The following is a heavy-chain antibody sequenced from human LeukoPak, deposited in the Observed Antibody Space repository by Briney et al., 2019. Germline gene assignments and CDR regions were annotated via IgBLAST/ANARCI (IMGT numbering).Heavy chain of an antibody. V-gene: IGHV1-18*01. CDR1: GYTFTSYG. CDR2: ISAYNGNT. D-gene: IGHD3-22*01. Sequence: ASVKVSCKASGYTFTSYGISWVRQAPGQGLEWMGWISAYNGNTNYAQKLQGRVTMTTDTSTSTAYMELRSLRSDDTAVCYCARDLHDSSGYPPDYWGQGTLVTVSS. CDR3: ARDLHDSSGYPPDY. J-gene: IGHJ4*02.